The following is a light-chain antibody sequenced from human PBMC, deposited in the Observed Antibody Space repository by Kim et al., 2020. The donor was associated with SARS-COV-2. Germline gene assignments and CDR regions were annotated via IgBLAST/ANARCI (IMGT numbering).Light chain of an antibody. CDR1: QSITSY. J-gene: IGKJ2*01. CDR3: QHSFGTPYT. V-gene: IGKV1-39*01. Sequence: DIQMTQSPSSLSASVGDRVTISCRASQSITSYLNWYQQKPGKAPRLLIYGTSTLQSGVPSRFSGSGSGTDFTLTINSLHPEDFATYFCQHSFGTPYTFGQGTKLEI. CDR2: GTS.